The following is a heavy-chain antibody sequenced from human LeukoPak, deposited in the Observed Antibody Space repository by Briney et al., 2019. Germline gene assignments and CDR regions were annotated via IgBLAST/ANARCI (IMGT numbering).Heavy chain of an antibody. D-gene: IGHD3-22*01. CDR3: ARARGDYYDSSGYYSAFDY. CDR1: GGSISSGGYY. CDR2: IYYSGST. J-gene: IGHJ4*02. Sequence: SETLSLTCTVSGGSISSGGYYWSWIRQHPGKGLEWIGYIYYSGSTYYNPSLKSRVTISVDTSKNQFSLKLSSVTAADTAVYYCARARGDYYDSSGYYSAFDYWGQGTLVTVSS. V-gene: IGHV4-31*03.